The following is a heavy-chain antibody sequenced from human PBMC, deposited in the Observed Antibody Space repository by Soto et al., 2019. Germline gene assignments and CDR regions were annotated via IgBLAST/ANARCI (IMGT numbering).Heavy chain of an antibody. CDR2: ISTYNGNT. V-gene: IGHV1-18*04. D-gene: IGHD2-2*01. J-gene: IGHJ4*02. CDR3: ARDTSNYFDF. Sequence: ASVKLSCKNSGYTFTHYGISCVRQAPGQGLEWIGWISTYNGNTNYVPKFQGRITMTTDTSTSTAYMELRSLRSDDTALYFCARDTSNYFDFWGQGTPVTVSS. CDR1: GYTFTHYG.